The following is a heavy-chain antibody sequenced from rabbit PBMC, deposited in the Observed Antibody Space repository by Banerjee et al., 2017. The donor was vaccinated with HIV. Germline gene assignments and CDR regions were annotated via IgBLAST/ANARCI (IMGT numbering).Heavy chain of an antibody. D-gene: IGHD4-1*01. V-gene: IGHV1S7*01. CDR3: ARGSGWVTGFNL. Sequence: QLEETGGGLGQPGGSLTLSCQASGFDFSSYYMGGVRQAPGKGLEWIGVVGAGVDGPDYASWVNGRFTISGDNAQNTVHLQMNSLTAADTATYFCARGSGWVTGFNLWGPGTLVTVS. J-gene: IGHJ4*01. CDR2: VGAGVDGP. CDR1: GFDFSSYY.